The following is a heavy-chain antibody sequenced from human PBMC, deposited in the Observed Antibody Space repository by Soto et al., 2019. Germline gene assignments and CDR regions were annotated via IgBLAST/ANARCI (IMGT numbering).Heavy chain of an antibody. D-gene: IGHD6-6*01. J-gene: IGHJ6*03. V-gene: IGHV1-18*01. CDR3: ARGGAVRHSQGDYYYYMDV. Sequence: ASVKVSCKASGYTFTSYGISWVRRAPGQGLEWMGWISAYNGNTNYAQKLQGRVTMTTDTSTSTAYMELRSLRSDDTAVYYCARGGAVRHSQGDYYYYMDVWGKGTTVTV. CDR2: ISAYNGNT. CDR1: GYTFTSYG.